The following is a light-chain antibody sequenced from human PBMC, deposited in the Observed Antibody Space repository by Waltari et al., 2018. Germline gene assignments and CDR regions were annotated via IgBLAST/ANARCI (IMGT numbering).Light chain of an antibody. CDR3: QQRHNWPLT. J-gene: IGKJ4*01. V-gene: IGKV3-11*01. CDR2: AAS. CDR1: ESVRSY. Sequence: EIVLTQSPATLSLSPGEGATLSCRASESVRSYLAWSQPKPGQAPRLLIYAASNRASGIPARFSGSGSGTDFSLSISSLEPEDFAVYYCQQRHNWPLTFGGGTKVEIK.